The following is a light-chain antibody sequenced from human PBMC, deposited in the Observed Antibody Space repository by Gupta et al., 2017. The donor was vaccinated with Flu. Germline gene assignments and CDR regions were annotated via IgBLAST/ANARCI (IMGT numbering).Light chain of an antibody. CDR2: YNN. V-gene: IGLV1-44*01. Sequence: QSVLTQPPSASGTPGQRVTISCSCSSSNIESHTVNWYQQLPETAPKLLIYYNNQRPSGVPDRFSGSKSGTSASLAISGLQSEDEADYYCAAWDDSLNGVVFGGGTKLTVL. J-gene: IGLJ2*01. CDR3: AAWDDSLNGVV. CDR1: SSNIESHT.